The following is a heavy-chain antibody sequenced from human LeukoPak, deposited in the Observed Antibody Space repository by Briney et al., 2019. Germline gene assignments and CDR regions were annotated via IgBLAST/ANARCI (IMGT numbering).Heavy chain of an antibody. CDR2: TYYRSKWYN. CDR3: ASSGLGWNDGLGYYYYGMDV. CDR1: GDSVSSNSAA. J-gene: IGHJ6*02. D-gene: IGHD1-1*01. Sequence: SQTLSLTCAISGDSVSSNSAAWNWIRQSPSRGLEWLGRTYYRSKWYNDYAVSVKSRITINPDTSKNQFSLQLNSVTPEDTAVYYCASSGLGWNDGLGYYYYGMDVWGQGTTVTVSS. V-gene: IGHV6-1*01.